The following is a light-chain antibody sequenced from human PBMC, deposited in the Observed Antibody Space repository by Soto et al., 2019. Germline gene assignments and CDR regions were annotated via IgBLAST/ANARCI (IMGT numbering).Light chain of an antibody. J-gene: IGKJ1*01. CDR2: SAS. CDR3: QQYGRSPTT. CDR1: QSVSSSY. Sequence: EIVLTQSPGTLSLSTGERATLSCRASQSVSSSYLAWYQQKPGQPPRFLIYSASSRDTGIPDRFSGSGSGTDFTLTISRLEPEDFSVYYCQQYGRSPTTFGQGTKVDIK. V-gene: IGKV3-20*01.